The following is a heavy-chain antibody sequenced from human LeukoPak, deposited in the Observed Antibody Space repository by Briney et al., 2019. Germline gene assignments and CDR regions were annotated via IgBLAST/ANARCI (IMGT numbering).Heavy chain of an antibody. V-gene: IGHV3-48*04. CDR1: GFTFSYYS. CDR3: AELGITMIGGV. J-gene: IGHJ6*04. Sequence: GGSLRLSCAASGFTFSYYSMNWVRQAPGKGLEWISYISSSSSTVYYADSVKGRFTISRDNAKNSLYLQMNSLRAEDTAVYYCAELGITMIGGVWGKGTTVTISS. D-gene: IGHD3-10*02. CDR2: ISSSSSTV.